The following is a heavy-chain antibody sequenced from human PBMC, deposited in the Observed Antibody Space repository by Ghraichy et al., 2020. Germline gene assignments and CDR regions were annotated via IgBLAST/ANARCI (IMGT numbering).Heavy chain of an antibody. CDR2: ISYDGSNK. CDR1: GFTFSSYG. V-gene: IGHV3-30*18. D-gene: IGHD3-9*01. J-gene: IGHJ4*02. CDR3: AKEGDILTGGPLDY. Sequence: GGSLRLSCAASGFTFSSYGMHWVRQAPGKGLEWVAVISYDGSNKYYADSVKGRFTISRDNSKNTLYLQMNSLRAEDTAVYYCAKEGDILTGGPLDYWGQGTLVTVSS.